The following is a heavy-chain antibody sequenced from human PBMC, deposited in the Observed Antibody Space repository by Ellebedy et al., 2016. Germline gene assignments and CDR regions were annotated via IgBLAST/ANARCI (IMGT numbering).Heavy chain of an antibody. Sequence: GGSLRLSCAASGFTFSSYGMHWVRQAPGKGLEWVAVISYDGSNKYYADSVKGRFTISRDNSKNTLYLQMNSLRAEDTAVYYCARELYSGADYWGQGTLVTVSS. CDR2: ISYDGSNK. J-gene: IGHJ4*02. D-gene: IGHD5-12*01. CDR1: GFTFSSYG. CDR3: ARELYSGADY. V-gene: IGHV3-30*03.